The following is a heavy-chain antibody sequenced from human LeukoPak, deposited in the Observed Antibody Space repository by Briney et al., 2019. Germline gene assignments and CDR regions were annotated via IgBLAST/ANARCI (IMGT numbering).Heavy chain of an antibody. V-gene: IGHV4-39*07. D-gene: IGHD6-19*01. Sequence: SETLSLTCTVSGGSISSSSYYWGWIRQSPGKGLEWIANIYYSGSTYYNPSLKGRVTISVDMSRNHFSLRLSSVTAADTAMYYCARGTLYSGWSYYFDYWGQGSQVTVSS. J-gene: IGHJ4*02. CDR3: ARGTLYSGWSYYFDY. CDR2: IYYSGST. CDR1: GGSISSSSYY.